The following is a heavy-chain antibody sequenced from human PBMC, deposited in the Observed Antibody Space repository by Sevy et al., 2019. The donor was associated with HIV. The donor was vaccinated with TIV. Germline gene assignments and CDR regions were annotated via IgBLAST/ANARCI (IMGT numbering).Heavy chain of an antibody. CDR3: ARDPGSSWSSFDY. Sequence: VGSLRLSCAASGFIFGSYAMNWVRQAPGKGLEWVAVISYDGSHKYYADSVKGRFTISRDSSKNTLYLQMHSLRTDDTAVYYCARDPGSSWSSFDYWGQRTLVTVSS. CDR2: ISYDGSHK. CDR1: GFIFGSYA. V-gene: IGHV3-30-3*01. D-gene: IGHD6-13*01. J-gene: IGHJ4*02.